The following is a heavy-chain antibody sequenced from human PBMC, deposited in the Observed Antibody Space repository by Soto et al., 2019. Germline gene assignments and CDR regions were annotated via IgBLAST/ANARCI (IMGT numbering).Heavy chain of an antibody. J-gene: IGHJ4*02. CDR1: GFTFSTYP. Sequence: EVQLVESGGNLAQPGGSLRLSCAASGFTFSTYPMHWVRQGPGTGLEYVAGISGNGGSTHYANSVKGRFTISRDNSKSTLYLHMGSLRAEEMAVYYCARDYCPGGVCYTIFDYWGQGTLVTVSS. CDR3: ARDYCPGGVCYTIFDY. V-gene: IGHV3-64*01. CDR2: ISGNGGST. D-gene: IGHD2-8*02.